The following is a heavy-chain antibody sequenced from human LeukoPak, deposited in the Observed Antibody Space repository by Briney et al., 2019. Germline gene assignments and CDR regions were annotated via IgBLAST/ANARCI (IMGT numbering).Heavy chain of an antibody. D-gene: IGHD3-22*01. J-gene: IGHJ1*01. CDR3: ARAPSEIGGYYPEYFRH. CDR2: IKSDGKT. CDR1: GSTFSSYW. V-gene: IGHV3-74*01. Sequence: GGSLRLSCAASGSTFSSYWMHWVRQAPGKGLVWISRIKSDGKTNYADSVKGRFTISRDNAKNTVSLQMNSLRAEDTGVYYCARAPSEIGGYYPEYFRHWGQGTLVTVSS.